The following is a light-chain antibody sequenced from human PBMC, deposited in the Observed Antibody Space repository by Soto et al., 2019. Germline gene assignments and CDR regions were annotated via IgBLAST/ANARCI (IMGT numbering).Light chain of an antibody. CDR3: QHYGTSPEVT. CDR2: GAS. Sequence: EIVLTQSHGTLSLSPGESATLSCRTIQRVSSSYLAWFQQKPGRAPRLFIYGASSRATGIPDRFSGSGSGADFTLTISRVEPEDFAVYYCQHYGTSPEVTFGQGTRLEIK. V-gene: IGKV3-20*01. CDR1: QRVSSSY. J-gene: IGKJ5*01.